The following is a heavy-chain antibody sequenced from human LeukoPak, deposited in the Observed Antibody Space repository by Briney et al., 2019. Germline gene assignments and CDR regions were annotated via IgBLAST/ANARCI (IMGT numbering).Heavy chain of an antibody. D-gene: IGHD3-3*01. Sequence: PSETLSLTCTVSSDSISSYYWSWIRQLPGKGLEWIGYIYYSGTTNYNPSLKSRVTISVDTSKNQFSLKLSSVTAADTAVYYCASNYDFWSGYPSRFDYWGQGTLVTVSS. CDR3: ASNYDFWSGYPSRFDY. V-gene: IGHV4-59*12. J-gene: IGHJ4*02. CDR1: SDSISSYY. CDR2: IYYSGTT.